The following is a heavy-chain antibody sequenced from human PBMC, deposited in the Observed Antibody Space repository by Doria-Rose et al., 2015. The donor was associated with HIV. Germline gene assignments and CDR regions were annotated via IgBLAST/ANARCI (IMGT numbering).Heavy chain of an antibody. D-gene: IGHD6-13*01. CDR3: ARIKSSRWYHKYYFDF. V-gene: IGHV2-26*01. J-gene: IGHJ4*02. Sequence: QITLKESGPVLVKPTETLTLTCTVSGVSLSSPGMGVSWIRQPPGKALEWLANIFSEDERSYRASLKSRLAICRGTSKSQVVLTMTDMDPVDTATYYCARIKSSRWYHKYYFDFWGQGTLVIVSA. CDR1: GVSLSSPGMG. CDR2: IFSEDER.